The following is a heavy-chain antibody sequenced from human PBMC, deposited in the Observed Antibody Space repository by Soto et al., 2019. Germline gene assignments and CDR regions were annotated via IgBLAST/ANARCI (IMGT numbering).Heavy chain of an antibody. CDR1: GGSISSGDYY. J-gene: IGHJ5*02. CDR3: ARGGREYQLPNLNNWFDP. Sequence: QVQLQESGPGLVKPSQTLSLTCTVSGGSISSGDYYWSWIRQPPGKGLEWIGYIYYSGSTYYNPSLKSRVTISVDTSKNQFSLKLSSVTAADTAVYYCARGGREYQLPNLNNWFDPWGQGTLVTVSS. V-gene: IGHV4-30-4*01. CDR2: IYYSGST. D-gene: IGHD2-2*01.